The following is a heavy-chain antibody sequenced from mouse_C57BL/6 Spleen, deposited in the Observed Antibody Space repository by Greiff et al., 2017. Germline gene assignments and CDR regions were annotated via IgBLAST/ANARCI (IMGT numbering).Heavy chain of an antibody. CDR2: ISDGGSYT. V-gene: IGHV5-4*03. CDR1: GFTFSSYA. CDR3: ARAHSNYFAY. J-gene: IGHJ3*01. Sequence: DVKLVESGGGLVKPGGSLKLSCAASGFTFSSYAMSWVRQTPEKRLEWVATISDGGSYTYYPDNVKGRFTLSRDNATNNLYLQMSHLKSEDTAMYYCARAHSNYFAYWGQGTLVTVSA. D-gene: IGHD2-5*01.